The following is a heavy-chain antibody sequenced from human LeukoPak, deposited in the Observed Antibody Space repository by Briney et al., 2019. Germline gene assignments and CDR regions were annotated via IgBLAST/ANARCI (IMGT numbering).Heavy chain of an antibody. CDR2: ISSSSSYI. J-gene: IGHJ4*02. V-gene: IGHV3-21*01. Sequence: GGSLRLSCAASGFTFSSYSMNWVRQAPGKGLEWVSSISSSSSYIYYADSVKDRFTISRDNAKNSLYLQMNSLRAEDTAVYYCARDREAAADDYWGQGTLVTVSS. CDR1: GFTFSSYS. D-gene: IGHD6-13*01. CDR3: ARDREAAADDY.